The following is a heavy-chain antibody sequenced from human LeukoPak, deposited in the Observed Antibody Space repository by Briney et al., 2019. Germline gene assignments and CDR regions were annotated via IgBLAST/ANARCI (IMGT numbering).Heavy chain of an antibody. Sequence: PGGSLRLSCAASGFTFSSYSMNWVRQAPGKGLEWVSSISSSSSYIYYADSVKGRFTISRDNAKNSLYLQMNSLRAEDTAVYYCARDSYYYGSGSYLYYYYYYMDVWGKGTTVTVSS. CDR3: ARDSYYYGSGSYLYYYYYYMDV. V-gene: IGHV3-21*01. CDR1: GFTFSSYS. J-gene: IGHJ6*03. D-gene: IGHD3-10*01. CDR2: ISSSSSYI.